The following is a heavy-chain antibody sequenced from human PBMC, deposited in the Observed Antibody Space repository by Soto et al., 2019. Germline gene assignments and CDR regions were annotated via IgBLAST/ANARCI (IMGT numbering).Heavy chain of an antibody. V-gene: IGHV1-2*04. D-gene: IGHD3-10*01. CDR1: GYTFTGYY. CDR2: INPNSGGT. J-gene: IGHJ5*02. CDR3: ARGRMVRGVIFNWFDP. Sequence: ASVKVSCKASGYTFTGYYMHWVRQAPGQGLEWMGWINPNSGGTNYAQKFQGWVTMTRDTSISTAYMELSRLRSDDTAVYYCARGRMVRGVIFNWFDPWGQGTLVTVSS.